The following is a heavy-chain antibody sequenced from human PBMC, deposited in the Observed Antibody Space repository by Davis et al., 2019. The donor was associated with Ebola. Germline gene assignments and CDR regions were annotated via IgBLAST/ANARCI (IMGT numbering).Heavy chain of an antibody. J-gene: IGHJ3*01. CDR2: LGTSADT. CDR3: AKDTSNIWFDV. Sequence: GESLNIPCAAPGFIFRNYVMSWVRQAPGKGLEWVSTLGTSADTYYADSVKGRFTISRDNSRNTLYLQMNGLRVEDTAIYYCAKDTSNIWFDVWGQGTMVTVSS. D-gene: IGHD1-26*01. V-gene: IGHV3-23*01. CDR1: GFIFRNYV.